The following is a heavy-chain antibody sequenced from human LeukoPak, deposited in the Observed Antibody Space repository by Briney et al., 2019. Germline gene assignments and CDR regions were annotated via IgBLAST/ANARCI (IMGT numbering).Heavy chain of an antibody. Sequence: GASVKVSCKASGYTFTSYYMHWVRQAPGQGLEWMGWINPNSGGTNYAQKFQGRVTMTRDTSISTAYMELSRLRSDDTAVYCCARDRISIQLWLKDAFDIWGQGTMVTVSS. CDR3: ARDRISIQLWLKDAFDI. CDR1: GYTFTSYY. V-gene: IGHV1-2*02. D-gene: IGHD5-18*01. J-gene: IGHJ3*02. CDR2: INPNSGGT.